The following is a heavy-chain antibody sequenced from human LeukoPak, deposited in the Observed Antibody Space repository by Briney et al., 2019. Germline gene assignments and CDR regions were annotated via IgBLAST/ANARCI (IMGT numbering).Heavy chain of an antibody. D-gene: IGHD3-10*01. J-gene: IGHJ3*02. V-gene: IGHV4-59*12. CDR1: GGSISSYY. CDR2: IYYSGST. CDR3: AKSNGYGLVDI. Sequence: SETLSLTCTVSGGSISSYYWSWIRQPPGKGLEWIGYIYYSGSTNYKPSLKSRVTISLDTSRNQFSLKLNSVTAADTAVYYCAKSNGYGLVDIWGQGTMVIVS.